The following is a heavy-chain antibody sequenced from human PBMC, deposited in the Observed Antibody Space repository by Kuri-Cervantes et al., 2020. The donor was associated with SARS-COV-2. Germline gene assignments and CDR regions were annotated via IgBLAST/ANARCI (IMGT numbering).Heavy chain of an antibody. J-gene: IGHJ4*02. V-gene: IGHV1-3*01. Sequence: ASVKVSCKASGYTFTSYGISWVRQAPGQRLEWMGWINAGNGNTKYSQKFQGRVTITRDTSASTAYMELSSLRSEDTAVYYCARASSSWYYDTFPDYWGQGTLVTVSS. CDR2: INAGNGNT. D-gene: IGHD6-13*01. CDR3: ARASSSWYYDTFPDY. CDR1: GYTFTSYG.